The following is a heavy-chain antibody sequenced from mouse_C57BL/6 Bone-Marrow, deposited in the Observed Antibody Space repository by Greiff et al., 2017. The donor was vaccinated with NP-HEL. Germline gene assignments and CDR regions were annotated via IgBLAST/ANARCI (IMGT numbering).Heavy chain of an antibody. V-gene: IGHV1-19*01. Sequence: VQLKQSGPVLVKPGASVKMSCKASGYTFTDYYMNWVKQSHGKSLEWIGVINPYNGGTSYNQKFKGKATLTVDKSSSTAYMELNSLTSEDSAVYYGARRISPYYAMDYWGQGTSVTVSS. CDR2: INPYNGGT. CDR3: ARRISPYYAMDY. CDR1: GYTFTDYY. J-gene: IGHJ4*01.